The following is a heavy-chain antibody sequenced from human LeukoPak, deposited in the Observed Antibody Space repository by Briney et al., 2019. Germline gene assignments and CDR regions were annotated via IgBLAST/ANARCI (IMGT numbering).Heavy chain of an antibody. V-gene: IGHV3-74*01. CDR1: GFTFRTYW. CDR2: INGDGSII. D-gene: IGHD3-10*01. J-gene: IGHJ5*02. CDR3: ARDGFPGGSDR. Sequence: PGGSLRLSCAASGFTFRTYWMHWVRQVPGKGLVWVSHINGDGSIINYADSVKGRFTISRDNAKNTLYLQMNSLRGEDTAVYYCARDGFPGGSDRWRQGILVTVSS.